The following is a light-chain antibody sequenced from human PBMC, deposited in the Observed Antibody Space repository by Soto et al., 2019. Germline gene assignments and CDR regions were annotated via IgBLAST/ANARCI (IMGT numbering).Light chain of an antibody. Sequence: IQLTQSPSSLSASVGDRVTIPCRASQDIGIYLAWYQQKPGEAPKLLIYAASTLHGGVPSRFSGSGSGTDFALTITSLQAEDFATYYCQQLRSYPSTFGGGTKVDI. CDR3: QQLRSYPST. V-gene: IGKV1-9*01. J-gene: IGKJ4*01. CDR2: AAS. CDR1: QDIGIY.